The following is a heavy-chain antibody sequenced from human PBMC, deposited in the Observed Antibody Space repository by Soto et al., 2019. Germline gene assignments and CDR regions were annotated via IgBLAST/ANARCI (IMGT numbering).Heavy chain of an antibody. CDR2: AHHSGRT. D-gene: IGHD2-21*01. CDR1: GDSMTSSNW. J-gene: IGHJ5*02. CDR3: SICVSDSRA. Sequence: PSETLSLTCTVSGDSMTSSNWWNWVRHPPGKGLEWIGEAHHSGRTNYNPSLRSRVTISVDKSQNHFSLQLTSVTGADTAVYYCSICVSDSRAWRQG. V-gene: IGHV4-4*02.